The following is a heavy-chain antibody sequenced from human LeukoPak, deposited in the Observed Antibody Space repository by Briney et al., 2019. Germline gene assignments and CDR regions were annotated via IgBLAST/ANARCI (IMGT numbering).Heavy chain of an antibody. Sequence: PGGSLRLSCAASGFTFRTYSMNWVRQAPGKGLEWVSSIDGSSRSLYYADAVKGRFTISRDNAKNSLYLHMNSLRAEDTAVYYCARGSGGTYYEAVDIWGQGTMVTVSS. J-gene: IGHJ3*02. CDR3: ARGSGGTYYEAVDI. CDR1: GFTFRTYS. CDR2: IDGSSRSL. V-gene: IGHV3-21*01. D-gene: IGHD1-26*01.